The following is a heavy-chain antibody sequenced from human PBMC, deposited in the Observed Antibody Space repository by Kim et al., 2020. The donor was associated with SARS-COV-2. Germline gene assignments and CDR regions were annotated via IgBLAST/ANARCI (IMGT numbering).Heavy chain of an antibody. CDR2: IRSESYGGTT. D-gene: IGHD3-10*01. CDR3: ARGMTMLRGVLSRPYYFDS. V-gene: IGHV3-49*03. CDR1: GFIFTDYA. Sequence: GGSLRLSCTTSGFIFTDYAMSWFRQAPGKGLEWVGFIRSESYGGTTEYAASVKGRFTISRDDSKSIAYLQMDSVKIEDAAVFYCARGMTMLRGVLSRPYYFDSWGQGTLVTVSS. J-gene: IGHJ4*02.